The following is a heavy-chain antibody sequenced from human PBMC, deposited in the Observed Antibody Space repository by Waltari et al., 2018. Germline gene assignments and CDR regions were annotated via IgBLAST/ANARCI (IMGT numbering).Heavy chain of an antibody. CDR3: ASPGEPSMNYYYYGMDV. CDR1: GGTFSSYT. D-gene: IGHD7-27*01. Sequence: QVQLVQSGAAVKKPGSSVKVSCKASGGTFSSYTISWVRQAPGQGLEWMGRIIPILGIANYAQKFQGRVTITADKSTSTAYMELSSLRSEDTAVYYCASPGEPSMNYYYYGMDVWGQGTTVTVSS. J-gene: IGHJ6*02. V-gene: IGHV1-69*02. CDR2: IIPILGIA.